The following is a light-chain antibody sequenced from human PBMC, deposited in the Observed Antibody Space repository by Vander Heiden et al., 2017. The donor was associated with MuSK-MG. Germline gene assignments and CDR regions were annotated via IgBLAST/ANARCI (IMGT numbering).Light chain of an antibody. CDR3: QQYGSSPRGT. Sequence: EIVLTQIPGTLSLSPGERATLSCRASQSVSSSYLAWYQQKPGQAPRLLIYGASSRATGTPDRFSGSGSGTDFTLTISRLEPEDFAVYYCQQYGSSPRGTFGQGTKVEIK. CDR2: GAS. V-gene: IGKV3-20*01. J-gene: IGKJ1*01. CDR1: QSVSSSY.